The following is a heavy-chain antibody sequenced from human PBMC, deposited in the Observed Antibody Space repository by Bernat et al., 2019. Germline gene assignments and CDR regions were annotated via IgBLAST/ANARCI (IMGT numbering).Heavy chain of an antibody. CDR2: ISGSGGST. CDR1: GFTFSSYA. Sequence: EVQLLESGGGFVQPGGSLRLSCAASGFTFSSYAMSWVRQAPGKGLEWVSAISGSGGSTYYADSVKGRFTISRDNSKNTLYLQMNSLRAEDTAVYYCAKDLSGDTYEQTQIEVAGPWGQGTMVTVSS. CDR3: AKDLSGDTYEQTQIEVAGP. J-gene: IGHJ3*01. V-gene: IGHV3-23*01. D-gene: IGHD6-19*01.